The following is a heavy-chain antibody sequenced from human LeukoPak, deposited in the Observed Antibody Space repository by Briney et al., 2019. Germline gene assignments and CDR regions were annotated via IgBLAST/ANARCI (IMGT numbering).Heavy chain of an antibody. CDR3: AREHYYDSSGYYWGAFDI. V-gene: IGHV1-69*05. Sequence: SVKVSCKASGGTLSSYAISWVRQAPGQGLEWMGRIIPIFGTANYAQKFQGRVTITTDESTSTAYMELSSLRSEDTAVYYCAREHYYDSSGYYWGAFDIWGQGTMVTVSS. CDR1: GGTLSSYA. D-gene: IGHD3-22*01. CDR2: IIPIFGTA. J-gene: IGHJ3*02.